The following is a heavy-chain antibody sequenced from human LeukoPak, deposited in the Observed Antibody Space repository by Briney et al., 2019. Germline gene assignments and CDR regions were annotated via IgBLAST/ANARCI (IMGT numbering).Heavy chain of an antibody. D-gene: IGHD2-21*01. CDR2: IYYSGST. CDR1: GGSISSGYYY. V-gene: IGHV4-30-4*01. CDR3: ASFYQAYYFDY. Sequence: PSETLSLTCTVSGGSISSGYYYWSWIRQAPGKGLEWIGYIYYSGSTYYNPSLKSRVTISVDTSKNQFSLKLSSVTAADTSVYYCASFYQAYYFDYWGQGNLVTVSS. J-gene: IGHJ4*02.